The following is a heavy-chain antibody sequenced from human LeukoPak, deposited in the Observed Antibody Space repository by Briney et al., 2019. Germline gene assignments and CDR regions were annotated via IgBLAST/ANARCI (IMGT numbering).Heavy chain of an antibody. D-gene: IGHD4-17*01. CDR1: GFTFDDYA. Sequence: GGSLRLSCTVSGFTFDDYAMHWARHTPGKALEWVAGITWNRDNIGYGDSVRGRFTISRDNVKNVLYLQMNSLRPEDTALYYCAREEYGDYLFIDYWGQGTLVTVSS. CDR3: AREEYGDYLFIDY. V-gene: IGHV3-9*01. J-gene: IGHJ4*02. CDR2: ITWNRDNI.